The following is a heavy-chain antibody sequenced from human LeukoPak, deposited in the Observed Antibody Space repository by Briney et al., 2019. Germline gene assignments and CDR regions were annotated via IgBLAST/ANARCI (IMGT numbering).Heavy chain of an antibody. CDR2: ISSSSSYI. D-gene: IGHD6-19*01. J-gene: IGHJ6*02. V-gene: IGHV3-21*01. CDR1: GFTFSSYS. Sequence: GGSLRLSCAASGFTFSSYSMNWVRQAPGKGLEWVSSISSSSSYIYYADSVKGRFTISRDNAKNSLYLQMNSLRAEDTAAYYCASSGWYRTLVYYYYGMDVWGQGTTVTVSS. CDR3: ASSGWYRTLVYYYYGMDV.